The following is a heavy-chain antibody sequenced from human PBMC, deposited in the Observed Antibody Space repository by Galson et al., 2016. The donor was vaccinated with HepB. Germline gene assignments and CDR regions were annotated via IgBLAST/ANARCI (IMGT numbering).Heavy chain of an antibody. CDR3: AKDNAAWLVDY. CDR2: ISSNGSKE. V-gene: IGHV3-30-3*02. Sequence: QAPGKGLEWVAVISSNGSKEYYADSVKGRFTISRDNSRNTLYLQMNSLRAEDAAVYYCAKDNAAWLVDYWGQGSLVTVSS. J-gene: IGHJ4*02. D-gene: IGHD6-19*01.